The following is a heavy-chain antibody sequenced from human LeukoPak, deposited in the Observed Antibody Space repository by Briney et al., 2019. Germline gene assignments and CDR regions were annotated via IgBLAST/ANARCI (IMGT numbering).Heavy chain of an antibody. D-gene: IGHD2-2*02. CDR3: AGYNCSSTTCYTGGFDY. Sequence: GGSLRLSCAASGFTFSSYALSWVRQAPGKGLEWVSAISGSGSSTYCADSVKGWFTISRDNSKNTLYLQMNSLRAEDTAVYYCAGYNCSSTTCYTGGFDYWGQGTLVTVSS. J-gene: IGHJ4*02. V-gene: IGHV3-23*01. CDR1: GFTFSSYA. CDR2: ISGSGSST.